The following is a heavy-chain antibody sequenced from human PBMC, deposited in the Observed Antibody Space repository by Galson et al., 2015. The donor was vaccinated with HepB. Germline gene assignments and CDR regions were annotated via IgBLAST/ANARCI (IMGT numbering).Heavy chain of an antibody. D-gene: IGHD2-2*02. J-gene: IGHJ6*02. CDR2: ISGSGGST. V-gene: IGHV3-23*01. CDR1: RFTFSSYA. Sequence: SLRLSCAASRFTFSSYAMSWVRQAPGKGLEWVSDISGSGGSTYYADSVKGRFTISRDNSKNALYLQMNSLRAEDTAVYYCAKHPAEVPAATPVMDVWGQGTTVTVSS. CDR3: AKHPAEVPAATPVMDV.